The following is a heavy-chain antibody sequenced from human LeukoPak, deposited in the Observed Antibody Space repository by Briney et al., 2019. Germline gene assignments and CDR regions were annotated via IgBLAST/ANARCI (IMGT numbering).Heavy chain of an antibody. J-gene: IGHJ3*02. CDR3: AKGTAYGDYLDAFDI. CDR2: ISGSGGST. D-gene: IGHD4-17*01. Sequence: GGSLRLSCAASGFTFSSYAMSWVRQAPGEGLEWVSAISGSGGSTYYADSVKGRFTISRDNSKNTLYLQMNSLRAEDTAVYYCAKGTAYGDYLDAFDIWGQGTMVTVSS. CDR1: GFTFSSYA. V-gene: IGHV3-23*01.